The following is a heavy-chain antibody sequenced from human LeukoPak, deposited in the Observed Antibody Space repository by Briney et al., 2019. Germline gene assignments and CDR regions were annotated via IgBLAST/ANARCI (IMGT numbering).Heavy chain of an antibody. V-gene: IGHV4-39*01. J-gene: IGHJ5*02. D-gene: IGHD3-10*01. CDR1: GGSISDSSYY. CDR2: IFYSGSA. Sequence: SETLSLTCTVSGGSISDSSYYWGWIRHPPGKGLEWLGTIFYSGSAYYSPSLKSPVTMFVDTSKNQFSLKLSSVTAADTAVYYCARRGGYYGSGRTYWFDPWGLGTLVTVSS. CDR3: ARRGGYYGSGRTYWFDP.